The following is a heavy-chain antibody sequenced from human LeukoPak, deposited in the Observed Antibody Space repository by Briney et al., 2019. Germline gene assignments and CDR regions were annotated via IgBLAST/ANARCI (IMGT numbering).Heavy chain of an antibody. J-gene: IGHJ6*02. V-gene: IGHV4-34*01. CDR3: ATPRSPYDFWSGYWLDV. Sequence: SETLSLTCAVYGGSFSGYYWSWIRQPPGKGPEWIGEINHSGSTNYNPSLKSRVTISVDTSKNQFSLKLSSVTAADTAVYYCATPRSPYDFWSGYWLDVWGQGTTVTVSS. D-gene: IGHD3-3*01. CDR1: GGSFSGYY. CDR2: INHSGST.